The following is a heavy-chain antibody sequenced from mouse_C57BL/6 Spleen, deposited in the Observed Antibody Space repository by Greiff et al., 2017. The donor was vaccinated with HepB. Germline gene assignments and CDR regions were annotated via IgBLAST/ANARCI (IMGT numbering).Heavy chain of an antibody. Sequence: EVQRVESGGGLVKPGGSLKLSCAASGFTFSSYAMSWVRQTPEKRLEWVATISDGGSYTYYPDNVKGRFTIPRDNAKNNLYMQMSHLQSEDTAMYYCAREGSIYRPSWYFDVWGTGTTVTVSS. J-gene: IGHJ1*03. CDR3: AREGSIYRPSWYFDV. V-gene: IGHV5-4*01. CDR1: GFTFSSYA. D-gene: IGHD1-1*01. CDR2: ISDGGSYT.